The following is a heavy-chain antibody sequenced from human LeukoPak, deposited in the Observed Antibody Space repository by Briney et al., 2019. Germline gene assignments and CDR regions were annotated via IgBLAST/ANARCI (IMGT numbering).Heavy chain of an antibody. V-gene: IGHV1-69*05. D-gene: IGHD3-22*01. CDR3: ARRSGYYYDSSGYDY. CDR1: GGTFSSYA. CDR2: IIPIFGTA. Sequence: ASVKVSCKASGGTFSSYAISWVRQAPGQGLEWMGGIIPIFGTANYAQKLQGRVTMTTDTSTSTAYMELRSLRSDDTAVYYCARRSGYYYDSSGYDYWGQGTLVTVSS. J-gene: IGHJ4*02.